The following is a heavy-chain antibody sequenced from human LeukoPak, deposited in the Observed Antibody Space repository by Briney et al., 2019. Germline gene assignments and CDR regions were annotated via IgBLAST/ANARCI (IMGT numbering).Heavy chain of an antibody. D-gene: IGHD1-1*01. Sequence: SETLSLTCIVSGGSISSYYWSWIRQPAGKGLEWIGRIYTSGSTNYNPSLKSRVTMSVDTSKNQFSLKLSSVTAADTAVYYCARDLDIGWGDWNPGWFDPWGQGTLVTVSS. CDR3: ARDLDIGWGDWNPGWFDP. CDR1: GGSISSYY. J-gene: IGHJ5*02. CDR2: IYTSGST. V-gene: IGHV4-4*07.